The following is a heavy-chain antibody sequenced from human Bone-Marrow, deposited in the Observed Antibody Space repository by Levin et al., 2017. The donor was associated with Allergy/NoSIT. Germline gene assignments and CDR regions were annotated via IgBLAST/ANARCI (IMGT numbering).Heavy chain of an antibody. CDR3: ATAGRTSGYADAFEF. V-gene: IGHV3-23*01. D-gene: IGHD3-22*01. CDR1: GFTFSNFA. J-gene: IGHJ3*01. CDR2: VSGSGAYT. Sequence: PGGSLRLSCVVSGFTFSNFAMSWVRRAPGKGLEWVSAVSGSGAYTYYADSVEGRFTISRDNSKRTLYLQMDSLRHEDTAMYYCATAGRTSGYADAFEFWGQGTMLTVSS.